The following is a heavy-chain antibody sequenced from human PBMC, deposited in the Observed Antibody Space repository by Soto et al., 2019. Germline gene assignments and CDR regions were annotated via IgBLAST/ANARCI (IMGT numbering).Heavy chain of an antibody. CDR1: GGTFSSCA. CDR2: IIPIFGTA. D-gene: IGHD6-19*01. CDR3: ARGQHSSGWYGGSIGY. Sequence: ASVKVSCKASGGTFSSCAISWVRQAPGQGLEWMGGIIPIFGTANYAQKFQGRVTITADESTSTAYMELSSLRSEDTAVYYCARGQHSSGWYGGSIGYWGQGTLVTVSS. J-gene: IGHJ4*02. V-gene: IGHV1-69*13.